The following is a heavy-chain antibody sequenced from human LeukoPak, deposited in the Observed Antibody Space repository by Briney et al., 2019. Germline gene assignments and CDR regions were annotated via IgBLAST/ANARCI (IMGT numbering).Heavy chain of an antibody. D-gene: IGHD3-16*01. Sequence: ASVKVSCKASGYTFTGYYMHWVRQAPGQGLEWMGWINPNSGGKNYAQKFQGRVTMTRDTSISTAYMELSRLRSDDTAVYYCARVFVGTHPGFDYRGQGTLVTVSS. CDR3: ARVFVGTHPGFDY. CDR2: INPNSGGK. CDR1: GYTFTGYY. V-gene: IGHV1-2*02. J-gene: IGHJ4*02.